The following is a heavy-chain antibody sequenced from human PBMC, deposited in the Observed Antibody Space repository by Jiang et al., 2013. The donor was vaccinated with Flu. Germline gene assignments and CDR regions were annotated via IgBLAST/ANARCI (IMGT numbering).Heavy chain of an antibody. CDR1: GGSFSGYY. J-gene: IGHJ4*02. CDR2: INHSGST. Sequence: KPSETLSLTCAVYGGSFSGYYWSWIRQPPGKGLEWIGEINHSGSTNYNPSLKSRVTISVDTSKNQFSLKLSSVTAADTAVYYCARRAAAGRYLDYWGQGTLVTVSS. V-gene: IGHV4-34*01. CDR3: ARRAAAGRYLDY. D-gene: IGHD6-13*01.